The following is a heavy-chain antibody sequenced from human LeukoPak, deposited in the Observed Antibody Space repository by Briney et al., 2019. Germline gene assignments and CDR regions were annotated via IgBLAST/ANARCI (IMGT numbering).Heavy chain of an antibody. Sequence: SQTLSLTCTVSGGSISSGNYYWSWIRQPPGKGLEWIGYIYHSGSTYYNSSLESRVTISVDTSKDQFSLKLNSVTAADTAVYYCARDVIVETGYFDYWGQGTLVTVSS. CDR2: IYHSGST. V-gene: IGHV4-30-2*01. CDR3: ARDVIVETGYFDY. D-gene: IGHD2-21*02. J-gene: IGHJ4*02. CDR1: GGSISSGNYY.